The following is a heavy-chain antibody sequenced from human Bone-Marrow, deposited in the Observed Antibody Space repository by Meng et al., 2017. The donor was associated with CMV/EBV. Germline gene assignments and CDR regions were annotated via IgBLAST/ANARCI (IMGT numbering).Heavy chain of an antibody. CDR1: GGSISSSSYY. V-gene: IGHV4-39*07. D-gene: IGHD2-2*01. CDR3: AREGSTSCYDY. Sequence: LRLSCTVSGGSISSSSYYWGWIRQPPGKGLEWIGSIYYSGSTYYNPSLKSRVTISVDTSKNQFSLKLSSVTAADTAVYYCAREGSTSCYDYWGQGTLVTGSS. CDR2: IYYSGST. J-gene: IGHJ4*02.